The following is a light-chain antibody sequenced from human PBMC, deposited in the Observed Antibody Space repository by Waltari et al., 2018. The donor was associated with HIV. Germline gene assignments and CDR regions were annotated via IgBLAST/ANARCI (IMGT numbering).Light chain of an antibody. J-gene: IGKJ2*01. CDR1: QSVSGN. V-gene: IGKV3-15*01. CDR2: AAS. Sequence: ETVLTQSPVTLSVSPGERVTLSCRASQSVSGNLVWYQQKPGQATRLLIYAASSTATDIPARFSGSGSGTDYTLTISNLQSEDSAVYYCQQNIHWPPYPFGQGTKLEIK. CDR3: QQNIHWPPYP.